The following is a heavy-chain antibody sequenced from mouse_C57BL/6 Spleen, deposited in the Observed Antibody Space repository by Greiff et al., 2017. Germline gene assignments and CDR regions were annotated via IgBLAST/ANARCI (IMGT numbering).Heavy chain of an antibody. CDR2: IDPETGGT. CDR3: TRLSWEDYFDY. D-gene: IGHD4-1*01. J-gene: IGHJ2*01. V-gene: IGHV1-15*01. Sequence: LVESGAELVRPGASVTLSCKASGYTFTDYEMHWVKQTPVHGLEWIGAIDPETGGTAYHQKFKGKAILTADKSSRTAYMELRSLTSEDSAVYYSTRLSWEDYFDYWGQGTTRTVSS. CDR1: GYTFTDYE.